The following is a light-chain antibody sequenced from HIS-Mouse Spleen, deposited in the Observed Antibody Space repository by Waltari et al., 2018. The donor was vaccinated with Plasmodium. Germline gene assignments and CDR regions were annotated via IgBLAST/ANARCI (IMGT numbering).Light chain of an antibody. Sequence: QSVLTQPPSVSAAPGQKVTISCSGSSSNIGNNYVSWYQQLPGTAPKLLIYDHNKRPSGIPDRVSGSKSGTSATLGITGLQTGDEADYYCGTWDSSLSAGVVFGGGTKLTVL. CDR3: GTWDSSLSAGVV. CDR1: SSNIGNNY. V-gene: IGLV1-51*01. J-gene: IGLJ2*01. CDR2: DHN.